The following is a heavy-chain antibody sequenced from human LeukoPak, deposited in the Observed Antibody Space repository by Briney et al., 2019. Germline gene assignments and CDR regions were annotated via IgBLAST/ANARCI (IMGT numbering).Heavy chain of an antibody. CDR1: GFTFDDYT. J-gene: IGHJ6*03. CDR3: AKQQLVRGYYYYYYIDV. D-gene: IGHD6-13*01. Sequence: GGSLRLSCAAFGFTFDDYTMHWVRQAPGKGLEWVSLISWDGGSTYYADSVKGRFTISRDNSKNSLYLQMNSLRTEDTALYYCAKQQLVRGYYYYYYIDVWGKGTTVTVSS. V-gene: IGHV3-43*01. CDR2: ISWDGGST.